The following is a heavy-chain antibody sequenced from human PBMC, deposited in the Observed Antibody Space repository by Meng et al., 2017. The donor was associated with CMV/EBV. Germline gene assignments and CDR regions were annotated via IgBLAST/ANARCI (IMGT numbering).Heavy chain of an antibody. Sequence: SVKVSCKASAGTFSSYAISWVRQAPGQGLEWMGGIIPILGIANYAQKFQGRVTITADKSTSTAYMELSSLRSEDTAVYYCARGRGVVPAAIVQNWFDPWGQGTLVTVSS. V-gene: IGHV1-69*10. CDR1: AGTFSSYA. D-gene: IGHD2-2*01. CDR3: ARGRGVVPAAIVQNWFDP. J-gene: IGHJ5*02. CDR2: IIPILGIA.